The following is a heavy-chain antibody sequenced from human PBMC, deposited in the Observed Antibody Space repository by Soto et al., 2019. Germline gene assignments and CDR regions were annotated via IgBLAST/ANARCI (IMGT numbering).Heavy chain of an antibody. V-gene: IGHV3-21*01. D-gene: IGHD6-6*01. CDR2: ISSSSSYI. CDR3: ARARRPNRKLDGMDV. J-gene: IGHJ6*02. Sequence: GGSLRLSCAASGFTFISYSMNWVRQAPGKGLEWVSSISSSSSYIYYADSVKGRFTISRDNAKNSLYLQMNSLRAEDTAVYYCARARRPNRKLDGMDVWGQGTTVTVSS. CDR1: GFTFISYS.